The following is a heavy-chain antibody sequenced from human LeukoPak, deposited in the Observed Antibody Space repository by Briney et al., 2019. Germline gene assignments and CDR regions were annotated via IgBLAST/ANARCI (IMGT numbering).Heavy chain of an antibody. V-gene: IGHV1-69*04. J-gene: IGHJ3*02. Sequence: GSSVKVSCKASGGTFSSYAISWVRQAPGQGLEWMGRINVILDTANYAQKFQGRVTIIADISTSTSYMELSSLRSEDTAMYYCARDQGIGDASDIWGQGTMVTVSS. CDR2: INVILDTA. CDR1: GGTFSSYA. CDR3: ARDQGIGDASDI.